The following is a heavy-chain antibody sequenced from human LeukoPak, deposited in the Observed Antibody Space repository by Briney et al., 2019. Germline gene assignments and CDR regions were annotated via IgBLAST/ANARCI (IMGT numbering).Heavy chain of an antibody. D-gene: IGHD3-10*01. J-gene: IGHJ4*02. V-gene: IGHV4-59*08. CDR1: GGSISSYY. CDR2: IYYSGST. CDR3: ARHRGSHFDY. Sequence: PSETLSLTCTVSGGSISSYYWSWIRQPPGKGLEWIGYIYYSGSTNYNPSLKSRVTISVDTSKNQFSLKLSSVTAADTAVYYCARHRGSHFDYWGQGTLVTVSS.